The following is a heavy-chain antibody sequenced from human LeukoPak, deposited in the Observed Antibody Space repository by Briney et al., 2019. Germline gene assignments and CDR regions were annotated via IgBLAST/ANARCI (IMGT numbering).Heavy chain of an antibody. J-gene: IGHJ4*02. D-gene: IGHD1-26*01. Sequence: GASVKVSCKASGYTFTGYYMHWVRQAPGQGLESMGWINPNSGGTNYAQKFQGRVTMTRDASISTAYMELSRLTSDDTAVYYCARGPLLLYLRAPDYWGQGTLVTVSS. CDR1: GYTFTGYY. CDR3: ARGPLLLYLRAPDY. CDR2: INPNSGGT. V-gene: IGHV1-2*02.